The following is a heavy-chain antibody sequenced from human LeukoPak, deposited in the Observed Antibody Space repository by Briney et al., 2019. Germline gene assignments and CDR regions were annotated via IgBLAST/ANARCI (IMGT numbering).Heavy chain of an antibody. CDR2: IYYSGST. D-gene: IGHD1-26*01. CDR3: ARVSGLIDY. J-gene: IGHJ4*02. Sequence: PSETLSLTCTVSGGSISSSSYYWGWIRQPPGKGLEWTGSIYYSGSTYYNPSLKSRVTISVDTSKNQFSLKLSSVTAADTAVYYCARVSGLIDYWGQGTLVTVSS. CDR1: GGSISSSSYY. V-gene: IGHV4-39*01.